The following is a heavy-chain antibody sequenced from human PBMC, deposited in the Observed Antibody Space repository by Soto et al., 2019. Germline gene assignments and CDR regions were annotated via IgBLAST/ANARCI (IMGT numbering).Heavy chain of an antibody. J-gene: IGHJ6*03. CDR1: GFTFSSYA. Sequence: GGSLRLSCAASGFTFSSYAMSWVRQAPGKGLEWVSAISGSGGSTYYADSVKGRFTISRDNSKNTLYLQMNSLRAEDTAVYYCAKCLERVIFGVVINYYYYMDVWGKGTTVTVSS. D-gene: IGHD3-3*02. CDR3: AKCLERVIFGVVINYYYYMDV. CDR2: ISGSGGST. V-gene: IGHV3-23*01.